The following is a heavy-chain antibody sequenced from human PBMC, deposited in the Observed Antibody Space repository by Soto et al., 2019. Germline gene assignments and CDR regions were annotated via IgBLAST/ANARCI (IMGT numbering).Heavy chain of an antibody. Sequence: QVQLQESGPGLVKPSGTLSLTCAVSGGSISSSNWWSWVRQPPGKGLEWIGEIYHSGSTNYNPSRKSRVTISVDKSKNQFSLKLSSVTAADTAVYYCARRTMIVVVITSRYYYGMDVWGQGTTVTVSS. CDR3: ARRTMIVVVITSRYYYGMDV. CDR2: IYHSGST. CDR1: GGSISSSNW. D-gene: IGHD3-22*01. V-gene: IGHV4-4*02. J-gene: IGHJ6*02.